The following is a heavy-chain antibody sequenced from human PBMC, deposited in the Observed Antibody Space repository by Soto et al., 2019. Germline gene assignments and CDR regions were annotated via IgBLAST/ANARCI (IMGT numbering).Heavy chain of an antibody. CDR3: ARHRGPTGPNY. V-gene: IGHV4-34*01. Sequence: PSETLSLTCAVYGGSFSGYYWSWIRQPPGKGLEWIGEINHSGSTNYNPSLKSRVTISVDTSKNQFSLKLRSVTAADTAVYYCARHRGPTGPNYWGQGTLVTVSS. D-gene: IGHD3-10*01. CDR1: GGSFSGYY. J-gene: IGHJ4*02. CDR2: INHSGST.